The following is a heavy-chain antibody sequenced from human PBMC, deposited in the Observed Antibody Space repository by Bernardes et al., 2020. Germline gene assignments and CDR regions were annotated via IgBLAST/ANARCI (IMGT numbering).Heavy chain of an antibody. Sequence: ASVKVSCMASGYTFTGYYMHWVRQAPGQGLEWMGRINPNSGGTNYAQKFQGRVTMTRDTSISTAYMELSRLRSDDTAVYYCAREQYSSSPNYYYYYGMDVWGKGTTVTVSS. D-gene: IGHD6-6*01. CDR3: AREQYSSSPNYYYYYGMDV. J-gene: IGHJ6*04. CDR2: INPNSGGT. V-gene: IGHV1-2*06. CDR1: GYTFTGYY.